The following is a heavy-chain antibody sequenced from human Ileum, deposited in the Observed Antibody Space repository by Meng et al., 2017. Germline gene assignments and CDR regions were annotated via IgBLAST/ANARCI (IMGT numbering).Heavy chain of an antibody. V-gene: IGHV3-74*01. CDR2: LNDDSTYT. J-gene: IGHJ4*02. CDR1: VLIFTRHG. D-gene: IGHD2-21*01. CDR3: SRETYLSIDR. Sequence: LGEAGWGLGESGRHGRLIRPASVLIFTRHGGHWVRQGLGRGVDWYARLNDDSTYTRYADSLHGRYTNPRDNAKDMVYQKMSSLKAFDTAVYYCSRETYLSIDRWGQGTLVPSPQ.